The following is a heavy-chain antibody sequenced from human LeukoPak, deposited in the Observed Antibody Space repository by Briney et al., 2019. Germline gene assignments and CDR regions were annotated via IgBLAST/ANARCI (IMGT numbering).Heavy chain of an antibody. CDR2: ISFSGSTI. D-gene: IGHD3-10*01. Sequence: GGSLRLSCAASGFTFSDYYMSWIRQAPGKGLEWVSYISFSGSTIYYADSVKGRFTISRDNAKNSLYLQMNSLRVEDTAMYYCTRLSAMLRGPEPIYYFDSWGQGTLVTVSS. CDR1: GFTFSDYY. J-gene: IGHJ4*01. V-gene: IGHV3-11*04. CDR3: TRLSAMLRGPEPIYYFDS.